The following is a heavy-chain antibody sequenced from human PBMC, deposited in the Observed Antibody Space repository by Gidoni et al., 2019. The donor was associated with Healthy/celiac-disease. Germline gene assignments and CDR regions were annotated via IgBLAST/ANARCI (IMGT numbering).Heavy chain of an antibody. CDR3: ARMILPMVRGAFYYYYGMDV. J-gene: IGHJ6*02. V-gene: IGHV2-70*15. Sequence: QVTLRESGPALVKPTKTLTLTCTFSGFSLSTSGMCVSWIRQPPGKALEWLARIDWDDDKYYSTSLKTRLTISKDTSKNQVVLTMTNMDPVDTATYYCARMILPMVRGAFYYYYGMDVWGQGTTVTVSS. D-gene: IGHD3-10*01. CDR1: GFSLSTSGMC. CDR2: IDWDDDK.